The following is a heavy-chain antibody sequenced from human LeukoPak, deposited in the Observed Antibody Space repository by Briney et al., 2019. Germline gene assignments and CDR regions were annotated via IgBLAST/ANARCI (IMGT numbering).Heavy chain of an antibody. V-gene: IGHV3-21*05. D-gene: IGHD6-13*01. Sequence: GGSLRLSCATSGFSFTDYPMNWVRQAPGKGLEWVSNIRTSAEGANYAYYADSVKGRVTISRDDAKNTLYLHMNSLRAEDTAVYYCARVGQQLTRGGVDYWGQGTLVTVSS. CDR3: ARVGQQLTRGGVDY. CDR1: GFSFTDYP. CDR2: IRTSAEGANYA. J-gene: IGHJ4*02.